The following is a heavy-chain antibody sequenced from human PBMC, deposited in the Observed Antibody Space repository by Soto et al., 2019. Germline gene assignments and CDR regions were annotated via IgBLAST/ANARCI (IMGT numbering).Heavy chain of an antibody. D-gene: IGHD5-12*01. J-gene: IGHJ4*02. CDR1: GFTFSSYA. CDR3: ARDDLVATITGY. Sequence: QVQLVESGGGVVQPGRSLRLSCAASGFTFSSYAMHWVRQAPGKGLEWVAVISYDGSNKYYADSVKGRFTISRDNSKNTLYLQMNSLRAEDTAVYYCARDDLVATITGYWGQGTLVTVSS. V-gene: IGHV3-30-3*01. CDR2: ISYDGSNK.